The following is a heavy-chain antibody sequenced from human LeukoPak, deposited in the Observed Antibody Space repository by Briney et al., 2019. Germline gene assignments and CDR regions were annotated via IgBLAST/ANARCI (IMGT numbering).Heavy chain of an antibody. J-gene: IGHJ3*02. Sequence: SETLSLTCTVSGGSISSSSYYWGWIRQPPGKGLEWIGSIYYTGSTYYNPSLKSRVTISVDTSKNQFSLKLSSVTAADTAVYYCARDNWPYYYDSSGYYGAFDIWGQGTMVTVSS. D-gene: IGHD3-22*01. CDR1: GGSISSSSYY. CDR3: ARDNWPYYYDSSGYYGAFDI. V-gene: IGHV4-39*07. CDR2: IYYTGST.